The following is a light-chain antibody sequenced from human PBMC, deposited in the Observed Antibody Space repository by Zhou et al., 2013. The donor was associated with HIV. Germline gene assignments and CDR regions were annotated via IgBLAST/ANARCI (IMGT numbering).Light chain of an antibody. V-gene: IGKV1-39*01. CDR3: QQGHGT. Sequence: DIQMTQSPSSLSASVGDRVTITCRASQSISSYLNWYQQKPGKAPKLLIYAASTLQSGVPSRFSGTGSGTDFTLTITSLQPEDFATYYCQQGHGTFGQGTRVEI. J-gene: IGKJ1*01. CDR1: QSISSY. CDR2: AAS.